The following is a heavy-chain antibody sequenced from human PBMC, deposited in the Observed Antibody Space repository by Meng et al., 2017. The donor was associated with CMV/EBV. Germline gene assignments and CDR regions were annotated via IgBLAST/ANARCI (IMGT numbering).Heavy chain of an antibody. CDR1: GGTFSSYA. CDR2: IIPIFGTA. Sequence: SVKVSCKASGGTFSSYAIRWVRQAPGQGLEWMGGIIPIFGTANYAQKFQGRVTITTDESTSTAYMELSSLRSEDTAVYYCARGQSRIVVPAASVDYYYGMDVWGQGTTVTVSS. J-gene: IGHJ6*02. V-gene: IGHV1-69*05. D-gene: IGHD2-2*01. CDR3: ARGQSRIVVPAASVDYYYGMDV.